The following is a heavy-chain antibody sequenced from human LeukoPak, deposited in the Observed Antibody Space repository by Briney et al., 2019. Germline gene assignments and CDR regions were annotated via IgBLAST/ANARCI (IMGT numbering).Heavy chain of an antibody. CDR3: ARAAMGTNWFDP. Sequence: SETLSLTCTVSGGSISSYYWSWIRQPPGKGLEWIGYIYYSGSTNYNPSLKSRVTISVDTSKNQFSLKLSSVTAADTAVYYCARAAMGTNWFDPWGQGTLATVSP. CDR2: IYYSGST. V-gene: IGHV4-59*08. CDR1: GGSISSYY. D-gene: IGHD5-18*01. J-gene: IGHJ5*02.